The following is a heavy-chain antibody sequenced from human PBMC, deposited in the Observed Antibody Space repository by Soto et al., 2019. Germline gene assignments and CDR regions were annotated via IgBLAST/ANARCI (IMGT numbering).Heavy chain of an antibody. D-gene: IGHD2-21*02. J-gene: IGHJ6*02. CDR2: INSDGSST. V-gene: IGHV3-74*01. CDR3: ARETVGGNSGFMSYYYGMDV. CDR1: GFTFSSYW. Sequence: PGGSLRLSCAASGFTFSSYWMHWVRQAPGKGLVWVSRINSDGSSTSYADSVKGRFTISRDNAKNTLYLQMNSLRAEDTAVYYCARETVGGNSGFMSYYYGMDVWGQGTTVTVSS.